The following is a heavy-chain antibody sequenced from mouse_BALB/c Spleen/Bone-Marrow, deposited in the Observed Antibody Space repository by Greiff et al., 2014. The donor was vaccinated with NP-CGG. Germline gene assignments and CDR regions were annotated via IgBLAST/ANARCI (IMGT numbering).Heavy chain of an antibody. V-gene: IGHV1S81*02. CDR3: TRLPH. Sequence: QVQLQQSGAELVKPGASVKLSCKASGYTFTSYYTYWVKQRPGQGLEWIGEINPSNGGTNFNEKFKSRATLTVDKSSSTAYMQLSSLTSEDSAVYYCTRLPHWGQGTSVTVSS. CDR2: INPSNGGT. D-gene: IGHD5-1*01. CDR1: GYTFTSYY. J-gene: IGHJ4*01.